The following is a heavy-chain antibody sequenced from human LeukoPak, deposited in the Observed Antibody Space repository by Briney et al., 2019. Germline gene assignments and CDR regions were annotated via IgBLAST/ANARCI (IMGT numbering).Heavy chain of an antibody. CDR1: GFTFSSYT. CDR3: AKDRQVTAIFYYFDY. Sequence: GGSLRLSCAASGFTFSSYTMSWVRQAPGKGLEWVSAISGSGGSTYYADFVKGRFTISRDNSKNTLYLQMNSLRAEDTAVYYCAKDRQVTAIFYYFDYWGQGTLVTVSS. J-gene: IGHJ4*02. V-gene: IGHV3-23*01. CDR2: ISGSGGST. D-gene: IGHD2-21*02.